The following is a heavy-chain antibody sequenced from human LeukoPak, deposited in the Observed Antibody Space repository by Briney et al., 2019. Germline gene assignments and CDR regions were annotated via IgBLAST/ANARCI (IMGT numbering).Heavy chain of an antibody. J-gene: IGHJ4*02. D-gene: IGHD6-13*01. Sequence: SVKVSCKASGDTFSSYAISWVRQAPGQGLEWIGGIIPIFGTANYAQKFQGRVTITADESTSTAYMELSSLRSEDTAVYYCASKGSSSWFYYFDYWGQGTLVTVSS. V-gene: IGHV1-69*13. CDR1: GDTFSSYA. CDR3: ASKGSSSWFYYFDY. CDR2: IIPIFGTA.